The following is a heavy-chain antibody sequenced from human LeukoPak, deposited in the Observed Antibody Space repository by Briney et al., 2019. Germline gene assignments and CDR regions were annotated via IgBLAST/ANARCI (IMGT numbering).Heavy chain of an antibody. D-gene: IGHD3-22*01. CDR1: GGSISSSSYY. CDR2: IYYSGST. V-gene: IGHV4-39*01. Sequence: SETLSLTCTVSGGSISSSSYYWGWIRQPPGKGLEWIGSIYYSGSTYYNPSLKSRVTISVDTSENQFSLKLSSVTAADTAVYYCAATYYYDSSGYYWGQGTLVTVSS. CDR3: AATYYYDSSGYY. J-gene: IGHJ4*02.